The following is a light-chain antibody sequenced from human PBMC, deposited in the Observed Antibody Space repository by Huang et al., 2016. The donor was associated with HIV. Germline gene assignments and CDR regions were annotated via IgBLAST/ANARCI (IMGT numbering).Light chain of an antibody. J-gene: IGKJ1*01. CDR1: QSISSY. CDR2: AAS. Sequence: DIQMTQSPSSLSASVGDRVNITCRASQSISSYVNWYQQKPGKAPKLLIDAASSLQSGVLARFSGSGSGTDFTLTISCLQPEDFATYYCQQSYSTPRTFGQGTKVEIK. V-gene: IGKV1-39*01. CDR3: QQSYSTPRT.